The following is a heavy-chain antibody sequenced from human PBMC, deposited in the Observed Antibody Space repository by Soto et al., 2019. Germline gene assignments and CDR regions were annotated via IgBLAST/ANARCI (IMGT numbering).Heavy chain of an antibody. CDR3: AAAQYYYDSSGYSGSIDAFDI. CDR2: IVVGSGNT. J-gene: IGHJ3*02. D-gene: IGHD3-22*01. Sequence: EWIGWIVVGSGNTNYAQKFQERVTITRDMSTSTAYMELSSLRSEDTAVYYCAAAQYYYDSSGYSGSIDAFDIWGQGTMVT. V-gene: IGHV1-58*01.